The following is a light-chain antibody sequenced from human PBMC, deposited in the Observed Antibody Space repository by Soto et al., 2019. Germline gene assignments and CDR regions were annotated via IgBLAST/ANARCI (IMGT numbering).Light chain of an antibody. Sequence: EIVLTQSPGTLSLSPWERATLSCRASQSVSSSYLAWYQQKPGQAPRLLIYGASSRATGIPDRFSGSGSGTDFTLTINRLEPEDFAVYYCQQYENSPITFGQGTRLEIK. V-gene: IGKV3-20*01. J-gene: IGKJ5*01. CDR2: GAS. CDR1: QSVSSSY. CDR3: QQYENSPIT.